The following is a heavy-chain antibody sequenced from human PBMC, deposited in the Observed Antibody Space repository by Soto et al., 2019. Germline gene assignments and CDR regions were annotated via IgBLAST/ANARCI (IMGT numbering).Heavy chain of an antibody. CDR3: ARRYSSSSREDYYYGMDV. D-gene: IGHD6-6*01. Sequence: LRLSCAASGFTFSSYAMSWVRQAPGKGLEWVSAISGSGGSTYYADSVKGRFTISRDNSKNTLYLQMNSLRAEDTAVYYCARRYSSSSREDYYYGMDVWGQGTTVTVSS. V-gene: IGHV3-23*01. CDR1: GFTFSSYA. J-gene: IGHJ6*02. CDR2: ISGSGGST.